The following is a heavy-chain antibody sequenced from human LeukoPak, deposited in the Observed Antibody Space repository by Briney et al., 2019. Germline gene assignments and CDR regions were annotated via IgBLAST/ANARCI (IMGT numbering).Heavy chain of an antibody. CDR2: INPNSGGT. CDR3: AREALNRRIAVAGWFDP. J-gene: IGHJ5*02. D-gene: IGHD6-19*01. Sequence: ASVKVSCKASGYTFTGYYMHWVRQAPGQGLEWMGRINPNSGGTNYAQKFQGRVTMTRDTSISTAYMELSRLRSDDTAVYYCAREALNRRIAVAGWFDPWGQGTLVTVPS. V-gene: IGHV1-2*06. CDR1: GYTFTGYY.